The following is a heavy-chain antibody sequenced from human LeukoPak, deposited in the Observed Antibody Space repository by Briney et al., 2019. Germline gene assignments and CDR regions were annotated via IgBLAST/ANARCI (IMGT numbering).Heavy chain of an antibody. CDR2: SGTARDT. D-gene: IGHD3-10*02. CDR1: GFTFSSYD. J-gene: IGHJ6*02. V-gene: IGHV3-13*01. CDR3: ARGFRSYVRLEYGMDV. Sequence: GGSLRLSCGASGFTFSSYDLHWVRQPTGKGLEWVSASGTARDTYYAGSVKGRFTISRDSVKNSFYLQMNSLRAGDTAVYYCARGFRSYVRLEYGMDVWGQGTTVTVSS.